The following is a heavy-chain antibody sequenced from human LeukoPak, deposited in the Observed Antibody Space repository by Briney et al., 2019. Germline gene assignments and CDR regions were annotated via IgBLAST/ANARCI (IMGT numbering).Heavy chain of an antibody. Sequence: SETLSLTCSVSGGSVSSGDYYWNWIRQPPGKGLEWVGYIYYSGSTNYNPSLKSRLSISVDRSKNQFFLKLKSVTAADTAVYYCARDNSALDYWGQGTLVTVSS. CDR3: ARDNSALDY. CDR2: IYYSGST. J-gene: IGHJ4*02. D-gene: IGHD2-21*01. CDR1: GGSVSSGDYY. V-gene: IGHV4-61*08.